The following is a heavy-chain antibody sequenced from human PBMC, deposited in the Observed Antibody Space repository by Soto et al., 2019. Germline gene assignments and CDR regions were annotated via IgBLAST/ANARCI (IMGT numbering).Heavy chain of an antibody. V-gene: IGHV4-30-2*01. J-gene: IGHJ5*02. CDR2: IYHSGST. Sequence: QLQLQESGSGLVKPSQTLSLTCAVSGGSISSGGYSWSWIRQPPGKGLEWIGYIYHSGSTYYNPXXXXXXXXXXXXXXXXXXXXXXXXXXXXTAXXXCARVPTPWGQGTLVTVSS. CDR3: ARVPTP. CDR1: GGSISSGGYS.